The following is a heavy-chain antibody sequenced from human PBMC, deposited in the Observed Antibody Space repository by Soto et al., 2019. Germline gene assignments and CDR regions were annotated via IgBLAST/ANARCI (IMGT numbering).Heavy chain of an antibody. V-gene: IGHV1-8*01. CDR1: GCTFTSYD. D-gene: IGHD3-10*01. CDR3: ARGAVRGEPLRYYMYV. Sequence: ASVKVCCKASGCTFTSYDINWVRQATGQGLEWMGWMNPNSGNTGYAQKFQGRVTMTRNTSISTAYMELSSLRSEDTAVYYCARGAVRGEPLRYYMYVWGKGTTVTVSS. CDR2: MNPNSGNT. J-gene: IGHJ6*03.